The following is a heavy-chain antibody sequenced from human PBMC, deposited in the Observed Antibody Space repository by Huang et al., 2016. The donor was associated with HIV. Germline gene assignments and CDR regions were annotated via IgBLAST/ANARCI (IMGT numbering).Heavy chain of an antibody. Sequence: QVQLVESGGGVVQPGRSLRISCAASGFTFSSYGMHWVRPDPSKGLEWVAVISYDAKTKYYADSVKGRFSISRDNSKTTVYLQLNSLRLEDTAVYYCAKGGSAAAVLDFWGQGTLVTVSS. D-gene: IGHD6-13*01. CDR2: ISYDAKTK. V-gene: IGHV3-30*18. CDR3: AKGGSAAAVLDF. J-gene: IGHJ4*02. CDR1: GFTFSSYG.